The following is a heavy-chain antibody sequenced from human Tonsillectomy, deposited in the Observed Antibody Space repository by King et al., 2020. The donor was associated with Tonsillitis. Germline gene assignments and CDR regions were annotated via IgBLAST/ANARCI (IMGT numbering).Heavy chain of an antibody. J-gene: IGHJ4*02. D-gene: IGHD6-19*01. CDR3: ARVIHMGSDSGWYFRD. Sequence: QLVQSGAEVKKPGSSVKVSCKASGGTFNSYAISWVRQAPGQGLEWMGGIIPIFDTAIYAQKFQGRVTITADEATSTAYVELTSLTSEDTAVYYCARVIHMGSDSGWYFRDWGQGTLVTVSS. V-gene: IGHV1-69*12. CDR2: IIPIFDTA. CDR1: GGTFNSYA.